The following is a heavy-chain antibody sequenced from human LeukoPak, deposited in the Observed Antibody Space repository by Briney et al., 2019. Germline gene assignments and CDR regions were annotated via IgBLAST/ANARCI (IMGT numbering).Heavy chain of an antibody. V-gene: IGHV3-23*01. D-gene: IGHD4-23*01. CDR2: ISGSGGST. CDR3: AKSAWVTPLVGY. CDR1: GFTFSSYA. Sequence: PGASLRLSCAASGFTFSSYAMSWVRQAPGKGPEWVSAISGSGGSTYYADSVKGRFTISRDNSKNTLYLQMNSLRAEGTAVYYCAKSAWVTPLVGYWGQGTLVTVSS. J-gene: IGHJ4*02.